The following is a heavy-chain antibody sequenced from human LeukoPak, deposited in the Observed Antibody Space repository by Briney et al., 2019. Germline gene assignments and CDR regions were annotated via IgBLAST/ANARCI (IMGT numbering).Heavy chain of an antibody. CDR3: ARVPRGNPASRDY. Sequence: PSETLSLTRAVYGGSFSGYYWSWIRQPPGKGLEWIGEINHSGSTNYNPSLKSRVTISVDTSKNQFSLKLRSVTAADTAVYYCARVPRGNPASRDYWGQGTLVTVSS. J-gene: IGHJ4*02. V-gene: IGHV4-34*01. D-gene: IGHD1-14*01. CDR2: INHSGST. CDR1: GGSFSGYY.